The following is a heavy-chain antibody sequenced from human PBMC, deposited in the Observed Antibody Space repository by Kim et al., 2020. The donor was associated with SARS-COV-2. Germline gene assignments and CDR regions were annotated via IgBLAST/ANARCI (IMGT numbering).Heavy chain of an antibody. CDR1: GFTFSGDA. D-gene: IGHD2-2*01. V-gene: IGHV3-23*01. Sequence: GGSLRLSCAASGFTFSGDAMSWVRQAPGKGLEWVSAISGNGGSRYYADSVKGRFTISRDNAKNTVYLQMNSLRAEDTAVYYCAKDCLTPAATSDYYYYGMDAWGQGTTVTVSS. J-gene: IGHJ6*02. CDR3: AKDCLTPAATSDYYYYGMDA. CDR2: ISGNGGSR.